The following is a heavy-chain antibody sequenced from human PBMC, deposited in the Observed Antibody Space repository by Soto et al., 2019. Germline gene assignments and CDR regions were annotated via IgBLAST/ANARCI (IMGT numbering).Heavy chain of an antibody. CDR3: AKGTTVTPWRYLGL. D-gene: IGHD4-17*01. CDR2: ISYDGGYE. V-gene: IGHV3-30*18. Sequence: QEQLVESGGGVVQPGKSLRLSCAASRFAFSSYAMHWVRQAPGKGLEWLAVISYDGGYENYADSVKGRFTVSRDNSKNTLWLQINSLRPEDTALYYCAKGTTVTPWRYLGLWGQSTLVTVSS. J-gene: IGHJ2*01. CDR1: RFAFSSYA.